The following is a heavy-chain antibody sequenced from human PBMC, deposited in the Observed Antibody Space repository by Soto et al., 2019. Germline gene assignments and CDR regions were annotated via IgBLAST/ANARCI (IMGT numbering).Heavy chain of an antibody. D-gene: IGHD4-17*01. V-gene: IGHV4-39*01. CDR1: GGSISSSSYY. CDR2: IYYSGST. CDR3: ARHGRRVLRTYGDYLFDY. Sequence: SETLSLTCTVSGGSISSSSYYWGWIRQPPGKGLEWIGSIYYSGSTYYNPSLKSRVTISVDTSKNQFSLKLSSVTAADTAVYYCARHGRRVLRTYGDYLFDYWGQGTLVTVSS. J-gene: IGHJ4*02.